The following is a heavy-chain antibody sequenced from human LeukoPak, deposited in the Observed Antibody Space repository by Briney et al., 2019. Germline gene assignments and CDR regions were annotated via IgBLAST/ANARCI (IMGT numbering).Heavy chain of an antibody. V-gene: IGHV3-23*05. CDR2: TNSGGTST. CDR1: GFPFSDFS. CDR3: AKQSYARSLGE. Sequence: GGSLRLSCATSGFPFSDFSMTWVRQAPGKGLEWISTTNSGGTSTYYAESVKGRFTISRDNPKNALYLQMSSLRVEDTAIYYCAKQSYARSLGEGGPGTLVTVSS. D-gene: IGHD2-8*01. J-gene: IGHJ4*02.